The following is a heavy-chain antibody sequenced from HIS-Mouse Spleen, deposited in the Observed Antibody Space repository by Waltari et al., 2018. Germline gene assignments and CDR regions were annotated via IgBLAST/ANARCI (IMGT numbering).Heavy chain of an antibody. Sequence: QLQLQESGPGLVKPSETLSLTCTLSGGSISSSSYYWGGIRQPPGKGLEWIGSIYFSGSTYYHPSLKSRVTISVDTSKNQFSLKLSSVTAADTAVYYCAREIPYSSSWYDWYFDLWGRGTLVTVSS. CDR2: IYFSGST. D-gene: IGHD6-13*01. CDR1: GGSISSSSYY. J-gene: IGHJ2*01. CDR3: AREIPYSSSWYDWYFDL. V-gene: IGHV4-39*07.